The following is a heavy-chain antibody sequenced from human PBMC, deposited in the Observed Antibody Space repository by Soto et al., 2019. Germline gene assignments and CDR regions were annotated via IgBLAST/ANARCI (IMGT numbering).Heavy chain of an antibody. Sequence: ASVKVSCKASGYTFTSYDINWVRQATGQGLEWMGWMNPNSGNTGYAQKFQGRVTMTRNTSISTAYMELISLRSEDTAVYYCARERGSGSYYYYYYYGMDVWGQGTTVTVSS. J-gene: IGHJ6*02. V-gene: IGHV1-8*01. CDR1: GYTFTSYD. CDR2: MNPNSGNT. D-gene: IGHD3-10*01. CDR3: ARERGSGSYYYYYYYGMDV.